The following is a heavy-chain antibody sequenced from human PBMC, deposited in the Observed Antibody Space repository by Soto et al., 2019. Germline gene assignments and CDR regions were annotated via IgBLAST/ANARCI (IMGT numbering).Heavy chain of an antibody. Sequence: SVKVSCKASGGTFSSYAISWVRQAPGQGLEWMGGIIPIFGTANYAQKFQGRVTITADESTSTAYMELSSLRSEDTAVYYCAREEVVVVPAALGGYYYYYYMDVWGKGTTVTVSS. CDR1: GGTFSSYA. CDR3: AREEVVVVPAALGGYYYYYYMDV. D-gene: IGHD2-2*01. V-gene: IGHV1-69*13. CDR2: IIPIFGTA. J-gene: IGHJ6*03.